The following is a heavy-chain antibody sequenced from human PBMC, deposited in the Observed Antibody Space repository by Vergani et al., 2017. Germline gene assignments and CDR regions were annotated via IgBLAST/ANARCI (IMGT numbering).Heavy chain of an antibody. CDR3: AAMGRSGRFPDYHYYMEV. J-gene: IGHJ6*03. CDR1: GGTFSSYA. V-gene: IGHV1-69*01. CDR2: IIPIFGTA. D-gene: IGHD1-26*01. Sequence: QVQLVQSGAEVKKPGSSVKVSCKASGGTFSSYAISWVRQAPGQGLEWMGGIIPIFGTANYAQKFQGRVTITADESTSTAYMELSSLRSEDTAVYYCAAMGRSGRFPDYHYYMEVWGKGTTVTVSS.